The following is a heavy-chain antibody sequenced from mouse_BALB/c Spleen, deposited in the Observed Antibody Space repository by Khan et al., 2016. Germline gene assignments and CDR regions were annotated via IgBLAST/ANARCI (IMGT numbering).Heavy chain of an antibody. Sequence: VQLKESGPDLVKPSQSLSLTCTVSGYSITSGYSWHWLRQFPGNKLEWMGYIHYSGSTNYNPSLKSRISITRDTSKNQFFLQLNSVTTEDTDTYSCARPYGNFDYWGRGATLTVSS. J-gene: IGHJ2*01. CDR3: ARPYGNFDY. V-gene: IGHV3-1*02. D-gene: IGHD2-10*02. CDR1: GYSITSGYS. CDR2: IHYSGST.